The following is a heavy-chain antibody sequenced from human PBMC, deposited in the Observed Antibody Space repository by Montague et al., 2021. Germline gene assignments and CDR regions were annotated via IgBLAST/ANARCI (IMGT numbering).Heavy chain of an antibody. CDR1: GFSLATSGVG. CDR3: APKIAAHKAHDGFSV. J-gene: IGHJ3*01. V-gene: IGHV2-5*01. D-gene: IGHD6-13*01. CDR2: IFWYDDK. Sequence: PALGKPTQTLTLTCTFSGFSLATSGVGVAWLRQPPGKALEWLALIFWYDDKRYSPYLKSRLTITKDTTKNQVVPTLTNMDPVDTATYFCAPKIAAHKAHDGFSVWGQGTVVTVSA.